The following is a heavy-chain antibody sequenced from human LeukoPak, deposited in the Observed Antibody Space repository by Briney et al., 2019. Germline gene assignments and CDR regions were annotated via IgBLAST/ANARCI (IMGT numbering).Heavy chain of an antibody. J-gene: IGHJ4*02. D-gene: IGHD3-10*01. CDR1: GFTFSSYS. CDR2: ISSSSSYI. Sequence: GGSLRLSCAASGFTFSSYSMNWVRQAPGKGLEWVSSISSSSSYIYYADSVKGRFTISRDNSKNTLYLQMNSLRAEDTAVYYCARGSNYYGDYWGQGTLVTVSS. CDR3: ARGSNYYGDY. V-gene: IGHV3-21*01.